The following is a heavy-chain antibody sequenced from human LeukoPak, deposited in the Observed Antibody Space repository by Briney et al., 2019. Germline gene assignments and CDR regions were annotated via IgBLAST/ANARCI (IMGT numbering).Heavy chain of an antibody. V-gene: IGHV1-18*01. J-gene: IGHJ6*03. CDR2: ISAYKGKT. D-gene: IGHD3-3*01. CDR3: ARDPRRFLEWLPTFYYMDV. Sequence: AASVKVSCKASGYTFSTYGINWVRQAPGRGLEWMGWISAYKGKTDYVQKLQGRVTMTTDTSTSTAYMELRSLRSDDTAVYYCARDPRRFLEWLPTFYYMDVWGKGTTVTVSS. CDR1: GYTFSTYG.